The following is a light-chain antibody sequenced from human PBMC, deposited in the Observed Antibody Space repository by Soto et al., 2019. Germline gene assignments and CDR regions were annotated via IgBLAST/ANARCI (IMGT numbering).Light chain of an antibody. CDR1: SSDVGAYDY. Sequence: QSALTQPASVSGSPGPSITISCTGTSSDVGAYDYVSWYQQHPDKAPKLIIYVVSNRPSGVSNRFSGSKSGNTASLTISGLQAEDEADYYCSLYTSSDTPYVFGTGTKVTV. V-gene: IGLV2-14*01. J-gene: IGLJ1*01. CDR2: VVS. CDR3: SLYTSSDTPYV.